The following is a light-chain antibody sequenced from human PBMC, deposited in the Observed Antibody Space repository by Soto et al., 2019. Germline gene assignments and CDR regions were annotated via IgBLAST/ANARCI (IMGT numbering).Light chain of an antibody. V-gene: IGKV1-12*01. CDR1: QSISSW. J-gene: IGKJ4*01. CDR2: ATS. CDR3: QQTDDFPLT. Sequence: DIQMTQSPSTLSASVGDVVTITCRASQSISSWLAWYQQKPGKAPELLIYATSTLQNGVPSRFSGSGFGTDFTLSISSLQPEDSASYFCQQTDDFPLTLGGGTKVDIK.